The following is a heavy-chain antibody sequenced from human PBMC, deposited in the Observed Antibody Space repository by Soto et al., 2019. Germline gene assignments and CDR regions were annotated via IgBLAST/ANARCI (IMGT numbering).Heavy chain of an antibody. CDR2: IYYSGST. D-gene: IGHD3-9*01. V-gene: IGHV4-31*03. CDR1: GGSISSGGYY. J-gene: IGHJ4*02. CDR3: ARAVYYDILTGYYKVYFDY. Sequence: PSETLSLTCTVSGGSISSGGYYWSWIRQHPGKSLEWIGYIYYSGSTYYNPSLKSRVTISVDTSKNQFSLKLSSVTAADTAVYYCARAVYYDILTGYYKVYFDYWGQGTLVTVSS.